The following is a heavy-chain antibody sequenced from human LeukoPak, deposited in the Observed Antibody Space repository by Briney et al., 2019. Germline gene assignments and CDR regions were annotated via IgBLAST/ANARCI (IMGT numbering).Heavy chain of an antibody. V-gene: IGHV3-7*01. CDR1: GFTFSSYW. CDR3: ARDLSGVTGYTYGRGIDY. D-gene: IGHD5-18*01. CDR2: IKQDGSEK. J-gene: IGHJ4*02. Sequence: GGSLRLSCAASGFTFSSYWMSWARQAPGKGLEWVANIKQDGSEKYYVDSVKGRFTISRDNAKNSLYLQMNSLRAEDTAVYYCARDLSGVTGYTYGRGIDYWGQGTLVTVSS.